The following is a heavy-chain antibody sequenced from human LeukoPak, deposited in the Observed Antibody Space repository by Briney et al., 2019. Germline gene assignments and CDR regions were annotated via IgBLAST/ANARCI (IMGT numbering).Heavy chain of an antibody. J-gene: IGHJ4*02. CDR3: ARGGVYYYDSSGYYSNDPFDY. Sequence: ASVKVSCKASGYTFTSYYMHWVRQAPGQGLEWTGIINPSGGSTSYAQKFQGRVTMTRDTSTSTVYMELSSLRSEDTAVYYCARGGVYYYDSSGYYSNDPFDYWGQGTLVTVSS. CDR1: GYTFTSYY. D-gene: IGHD3-22*01. V-gene: IGHV1-46*01. CDR2: INPSGGST.